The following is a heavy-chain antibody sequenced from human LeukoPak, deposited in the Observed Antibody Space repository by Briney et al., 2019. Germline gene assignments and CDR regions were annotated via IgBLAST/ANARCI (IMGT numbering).Heavy chain of an antibody. D-gene: IGHD5-18*01. CDR3: ARDSGYSYGYRGANWFDP. CDR1: GGSISSYY. J-gene: IGHJ5*02. V-gene: IGHV4-39*07. Sequence: SETLSLTCTVSGGSISSYYWGWIRQPPGKGLEWIGSIYYSGSTYYNPSLKSRVTISVDTSKNQFSLKLSSVTAADTAVYYCARDSGYSYGYRGANWFDPWGQGTLVTVSS. CDR2: IYYSGST.